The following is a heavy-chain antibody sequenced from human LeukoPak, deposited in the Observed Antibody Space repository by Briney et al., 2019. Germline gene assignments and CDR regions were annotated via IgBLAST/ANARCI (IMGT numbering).Heavy chain of an antibody. CDR2: ISSSSSYI. D-gene: IGHD6-13*01. CDR1: GFTFSSYS. V-gene: IGHV3-21*01. Sequence: PGGSLRLSCVASGFTFSSYSMNWVRQAPGKGLEWVSSISSSSSYIYYADSVKGRFTISRDNAKNSLYLQMNSLRAEDTAVYYCARDLSWYAPPDYWGQGTLVTVSS. J-gene: IGHJ4*02. CDR3: ARDLSWYAPPDY.